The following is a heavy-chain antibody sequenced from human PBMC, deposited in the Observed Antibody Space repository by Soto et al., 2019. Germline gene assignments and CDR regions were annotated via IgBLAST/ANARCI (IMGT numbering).Heavy chain of an antibody. CDR1: GGTFSSYA. D-gene: IGHD2-15*01. Sequence: GASVKVSCKASGGTFSSYAISWVRQAPGQGLEWMGGIIPIFGTANYAQKFQGRVTITADESTSTDYMELSSLRSEDTAVYYCASGKRLGYQGSRVPFDPWGQGTLVTVSS. V-gene: IGHV1-69*13. J-gene: IGHJ5*02. CDR3: ASGKRLGYQGSRVPFDP. CDR2: IIPIFGTA.